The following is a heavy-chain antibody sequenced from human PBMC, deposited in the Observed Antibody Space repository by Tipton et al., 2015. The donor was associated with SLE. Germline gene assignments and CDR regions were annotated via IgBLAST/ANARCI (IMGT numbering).Heavy chain of an antibody. V-gene: IGHV4-39*01. CDR1: GGSISSSSYY. J-gene: IGHJ4*02. CDR2: IYYSGST. D-gene: IGHD6-19*01. CDR3: ARHYWQWLDAYYFDY. Sequence: LRLSCTVSGGSISSSSYYWGWIRQPPGKGLEWIGSIYYSGSTYYNPSLKSRVTISVDTSKNHFSLKLSSVTAADTAVYYCARHYWQWLDAYYFDYWGQGTLVTVSS.